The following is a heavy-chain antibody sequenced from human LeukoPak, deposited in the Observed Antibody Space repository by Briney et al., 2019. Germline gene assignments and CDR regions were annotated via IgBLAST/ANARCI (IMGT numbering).Heavy chain of an antibody. CDR2: ISGSGGST. J-gene: IGHJ4*02. CDR1: GFTFSSYA. CDR3: AKGRISSSWYFDY. D-gene: IGHD6-13*01. V-gene: IGHV3-23*01. Sequence: GGSLRPSCAASGFTFSSYAMSWVRHAPGKGLEWVSAISGSGGSTYYADSVKGRFTISRDNSKNTLYLQMNSLRAEDTAVYYCAKGRISSSWYFDYWGQGTLVTVSS.